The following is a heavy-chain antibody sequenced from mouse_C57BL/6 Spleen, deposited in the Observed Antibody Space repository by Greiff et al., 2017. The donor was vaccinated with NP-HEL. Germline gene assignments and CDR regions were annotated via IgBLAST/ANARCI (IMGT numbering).Heavy chain of an antibody. D-gene: IGHD1-1*01. CDR3: ARAVTTVGDAMDY. CDR1: GFTFSDYY. Sequence: EVKLMESEGGLVQPGSSMKLSCTASGFTFSDYYMAWVRQVPEKGLEWVANINYDGSSTYYLDSLKSRFIISRDNAKNILYLQMSSLKSEDTATYVCARAVTTVGDAMDYWGQGTSVTVSS. J-gene: IGHJ4*01. CDR2: INYDGSST. V-gene: IGHV5-16*01.